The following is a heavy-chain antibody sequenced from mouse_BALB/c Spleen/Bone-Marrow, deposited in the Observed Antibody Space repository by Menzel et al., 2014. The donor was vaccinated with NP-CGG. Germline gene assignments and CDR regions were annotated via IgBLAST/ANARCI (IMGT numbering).Heavy chain of an antibody. CDR1: GFTFSSYG. J-gene: IGHJ2*01. Sequence: EVKLQESGGGLVQPGGSLKLSCAASGFTFSSYGMSWVRQTPDKRLELVATINTNGGNTYYPDSVKGRFTISRDNAKNTLYLQMSSLRSEDTAMYYCARGLDYRGQGNTLTVSS. CDR2: INTNGGNT. V-gene: IGHV5-6-3*01. CDR3: ARGLDY.